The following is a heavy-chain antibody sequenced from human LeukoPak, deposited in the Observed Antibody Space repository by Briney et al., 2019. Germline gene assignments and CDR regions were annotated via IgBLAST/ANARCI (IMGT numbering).Heavy chain of an antibody. CDR1: GGSISSSSYY. V-gene: IGHV4-39*07. CDR3: ARGDGYIPIDY. CDR2: IYYSGST. J-gene: IGHJ4*02. D-gene: IGHD5-24*01. Sequence: SETLSLTCTVSGGSISSSSYYWGWIRQPPGKGLEWIGSIYYSGSTYYNPSLKSRVTISVDTSKNQFSLKLSSVTAADTAVYYCARGDGYIPIDYWGQGTLVTVSS.